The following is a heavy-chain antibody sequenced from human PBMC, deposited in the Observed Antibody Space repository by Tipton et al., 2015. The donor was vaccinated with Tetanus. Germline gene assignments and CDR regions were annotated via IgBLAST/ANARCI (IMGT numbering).Heavy chain of an antibody. Sequence: LRLSCSVSGGSISSDGAYWSWIRQDPGEGLEWIGYISNXXXXXHNQSLKSRVTISVDTSQKQISLKVNSVTAADTAVYYCARIHDFLSGHFDFWGQGTLVTVSS. D-gene: IGHD3-3*01. J-gene: IGHJ4*02. CDR3: ARIHDFLSGHFDF. V-gene: IGHV4-31*02. CDR2: ISNXXXX. CDR1: GGSISSDGAY.